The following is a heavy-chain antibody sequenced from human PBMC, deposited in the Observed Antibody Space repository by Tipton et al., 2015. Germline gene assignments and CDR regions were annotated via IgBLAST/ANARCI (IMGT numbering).Heavy chain of an antibody. CDR3: AKRTFSREAAGGDFDA. Sequence: SLRLSCTGSGFIFYNFAMNWVRQAPGKGLEWVASISGSGATTYSADSVTGRFTISRDNPKNTVYLQMTNLRVEDTAVYYCAKRTFSREAAGGDFDAWGRGTLVTVSS. CDR1: GFIFYNFA. V-gene: IGHV3-23*01. D-gene: IGHD2/OR15-2a*01. CDR2: ISGSGATT. J-gene: IGHJ4*02.